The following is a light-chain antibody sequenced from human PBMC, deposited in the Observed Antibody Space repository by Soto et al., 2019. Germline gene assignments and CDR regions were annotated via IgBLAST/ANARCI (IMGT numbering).Light chain of an antibody. V-gene: IGLV2-14*01. CDR2: EVS. Sequence: QSALTQPASVSGSPGQSITISCTGTSSDVGVYNYVSWYQHHPGKAPKLMIYEVSNRPSGVSNRFSGSKSGNTASLTISGLQAEDEADYYCSSHTSISTVVFGGGTKLTVL. CDR1: SSDVGVYNY. J-gene: IGLJ2*01. CDR3: SSHTSISTVV.